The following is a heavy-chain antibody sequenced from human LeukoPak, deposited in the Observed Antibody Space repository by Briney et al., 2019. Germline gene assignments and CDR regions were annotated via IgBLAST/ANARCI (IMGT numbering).Heavy chain of an antibody. CDR3: APTYYYDSSGYYYDY. J-gene: IGHJ4*02. CDR2: ISSDGSHT. Sequence: GGSLRLSCSASGFTFSSYAMHWVRQAPVKGLEWVAVISSDGSHTNYADPVKGRFTISRDNSKNTLYLQMNSLRAEDTAVYYCAPTYYYDSSGYYYDYWGQGTLVTVSS. D-gene: IGHD3-22*01. CDR1: GFTFSSYA. V-gene: IGHV3-30*04.